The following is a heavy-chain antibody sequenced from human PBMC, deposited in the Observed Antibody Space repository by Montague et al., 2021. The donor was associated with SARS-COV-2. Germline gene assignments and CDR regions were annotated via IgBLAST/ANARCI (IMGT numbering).Heavy chain of an antibody. J-gene: IGHJ4*02. Sequence: SRRLSCSASGFTFSSYWMHWVRQAPGKGLVWVSRINSDGSSTSYADSVKGRFTISRDNAKNTLYLQMNSLRAEDTAVYYCARDTVRDYGDSGDYWGQGTLVTVSS. CDR2: INSDGSST. D-gene: IGHD4-17*01. V-gene: IGHV3-74*01. CDR1: GFTFSSYW. CDR3: ARDTVRDYGDSGDY.